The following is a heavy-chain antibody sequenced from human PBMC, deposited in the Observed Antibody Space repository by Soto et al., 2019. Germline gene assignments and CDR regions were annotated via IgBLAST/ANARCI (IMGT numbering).Heavy chain of an antibody. CDR1: GFSFSSYA. J-gene: IGHJ4*02. CDR2: SRGTGGST. Sequence: GGSLRLSCAAAGFSFSSYAMSWVRQARGKGLEWVSASRGTGGSTYYAASVKGRFTIYRDNSKNTLYLQTNSLRDEDTAVYYCAKGYYYDSSGYYDYWGQGT. D-gene: IGHD3-22*01. CDR3: AKGYYYDSSGYYDY. V-gene: IGHV3-23*01.